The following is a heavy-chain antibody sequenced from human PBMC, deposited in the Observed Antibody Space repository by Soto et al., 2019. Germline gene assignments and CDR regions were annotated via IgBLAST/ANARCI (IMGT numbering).Heavy chain of an antibody. J-gene: IGHJ4*02. Sequence: EVKLVQSGAEVKKPGESLKISCKAFRYSFTDYWIGWVRQMPGKGLEWMGFIYPGDSDTRYSPSFQGQVTISADKSISTAYLQWSSLKASDSAIYYCASHTNSWYYFDHWGQGTEVTVSS. CDR1: RYSFTDYW. D-gene: IGHD6-13*01. V-gene: IGHV5-51*01. CDR2: IYPGDSDT. CDR3: ASHTNSWYYFDH.